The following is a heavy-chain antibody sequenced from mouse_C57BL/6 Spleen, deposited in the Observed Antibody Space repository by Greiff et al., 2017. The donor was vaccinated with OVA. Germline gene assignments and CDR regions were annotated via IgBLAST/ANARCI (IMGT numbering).Heavy chain of an antibody. J-gene: IGHJ2*01. V-gene: IGHV1-59*01. CDR2: IDPSDSYT. CDR1: GYTFTSYW. D-gene: IGHD1-1*01. Sequence: QVQLQQSGAELVRPGTSVKLSCKASGYTFTSYWMHWVKQRPGQGLEWIGVIDPSDSYTNYNQKFKGKATLTVDTSSSTAYMQLSSLTSEDSAVYYCARGSGSSDYWGQGTTLTVSS. CDR3: ARGSGSSDY.